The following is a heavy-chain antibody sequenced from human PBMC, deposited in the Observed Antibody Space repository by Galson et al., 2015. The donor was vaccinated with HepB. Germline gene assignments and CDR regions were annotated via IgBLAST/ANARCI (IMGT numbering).Heavy chain of an antibody. CDR1: GFTFNNAW. CDR2: IISKTDGGTT. V-gene: IGHV3-15*01. D-gene: IGHD3-22*01. CDR3: TADLSRSSGYCHDY. Sequence: SLRLSCAASGFTFNNAWMSWVRQAPGKGLEWVGRIISKTDGGTTDYASPVKGRFTISRDDSKNTLYLQMDSLKTEDTAVYYCTADLSRSSGYCHDYWGQGTLVTVSS. J-gene: IGHJ4*02.